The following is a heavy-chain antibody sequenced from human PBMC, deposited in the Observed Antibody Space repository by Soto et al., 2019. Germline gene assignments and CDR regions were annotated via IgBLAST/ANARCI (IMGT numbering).Heavy chain of an antibody. J-gene: IGHJ4*02. CDR3: ANDRGWRIAIDS. D-gene: IGHD6-13*01. V-gene: IGHV3-30*18. Sequence: HPGGSLRLSXGASGFTFSDSGMHWVRQAPGKGLEWVALISYDGSNRHYADSVKGRFTISRDNSKNTLYLQMHSLKPEDTAVYYCANDRGWRIAIDSWGQGTPVTVSS. CDR2: ISYDGSNR. CDR1: GFTFSDSG.